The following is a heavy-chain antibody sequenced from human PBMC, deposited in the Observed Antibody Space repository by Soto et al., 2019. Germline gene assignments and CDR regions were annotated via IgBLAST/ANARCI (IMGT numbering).Heavy chain of an antibody. CDR1: GFTFSSYD. Sequence: HPGGSLRLSCAASGFTFSSYDMHWVRQATGKGLEWVSAIGTAGDTYYPGSVKGRFTISRENAKNSLYLQMNSLRAEDTAVYYCARGLRIPRSDTAMVSLMSYYYYGMDVWGQGTTVTVSS. J-gene: IGHJ6*02. CDR2: IGTAGDT. V-gene: IGHV3-13*01. CDR3: ARGLRIPRSDTAMVSLMSYYYYGMDV. D-gene: IGHD5-18*01.